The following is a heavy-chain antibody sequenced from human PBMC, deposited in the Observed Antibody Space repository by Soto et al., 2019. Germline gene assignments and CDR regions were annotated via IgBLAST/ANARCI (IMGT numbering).Heavy chain of an antibody. Sequence: GQLLESGGVLVQPGESLRLSCAVSGFTSSIYAMSWVRQAPGKGLEWVSGISGSGSSTYYTDSVKGRFTISRDNSKNTLYLQMNSLRADDTAVSYCAKGGRGSGSQNWFDPWGQGTLVTVSS. V-gene: IGHV3-23*01. CDR2: ISGSGSST. D-gene: IGHD3-10*01. J-gene: IGHJ5*02. CDR1: GFTSSIYA. CDR3: AKGGRGSGSQNWFDP.